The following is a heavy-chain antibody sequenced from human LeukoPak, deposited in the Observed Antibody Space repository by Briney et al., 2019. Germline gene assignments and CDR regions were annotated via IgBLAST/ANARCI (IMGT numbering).Heavy chain of an antibody. Sequence: ASVKVSCTASGYTFTGYYMHWVRQAPGQGLEWMGGINPNSGGTNYAQKFQGRVTLTTDTSTSTAYMDLRSLRSDDTAVYHCARVALGSWYFDLWGRGTLVTVSS. D-gene: IGHD2-15*01. V-gene: IGHV1-2*02. CDR1: GYTFTGYY. CDR2: INPNSGGT. CDR3: ARVALGSWYFDL. J-gene: IGHJ2*01.